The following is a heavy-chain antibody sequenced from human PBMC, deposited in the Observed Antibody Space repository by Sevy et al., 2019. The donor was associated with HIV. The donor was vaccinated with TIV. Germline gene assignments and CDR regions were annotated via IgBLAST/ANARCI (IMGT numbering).Heavy chain of an antibody. Sequence: ASVKVPCKASGYTFTTYGVTWVRQAPGQGLQWMGWISTFNGDTNSAQKLQGRVTMTTDTSTSTAYMELRSLRSDDTAVYYCARAYCSGGRCYSLAYWGQGTLVTVSS. CDR2: ISTFNGDT. V-gene: IGHV1-18*01. CDR3: ARAYCSGGRCYSLAY. CDR1: GYTFTTYG. D-gene: IGHD2-15*01. J-gene: IGHJ4*02.